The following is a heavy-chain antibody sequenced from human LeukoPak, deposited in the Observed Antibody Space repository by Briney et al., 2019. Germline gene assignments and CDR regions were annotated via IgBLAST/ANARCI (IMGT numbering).Heavy chain of an antibody. V-gene: IGHV3-15*01. CDR3: ATDLGLTMVRGVIVH. J-gene: IGHJ4*02. Sequence: GGSLRLSCAASGFTFTNAWMTWVRQAPGKGLEWVGRIKSKGDGETTDYAAPVKGRFTMSRDDSKATLYLQMNSLKAEDTAVYYCATDLGLTMVRGVIVHWGQGALDTVSS. CDR2: IKSKGDGETT. CDR1: GFTFTNAW. D-gene: IGHD3-10*01.